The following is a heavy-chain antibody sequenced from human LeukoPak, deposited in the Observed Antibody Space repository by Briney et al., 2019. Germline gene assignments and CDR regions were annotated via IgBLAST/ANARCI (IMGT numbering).Heavy chain of an antibody. V-gene: IGHV4-61*02. D-gene: IGHD6-13*01. Sequence: SQTLSLTCTVSGGSISSGSYYWSWIRQPAGKGLEWIGRIYTSGSTNYNPSLKSRVTISVDTSKNQFSLKLSSVTAADTAVYYCARFIAAAGGNWFDPWGQGTLVTVSS. J-gene: IGHJ5*02. CDR3: ARFIAAAGGNWFDP. CDR1: GGSISSGSYY. CDR2: IYTSGST.